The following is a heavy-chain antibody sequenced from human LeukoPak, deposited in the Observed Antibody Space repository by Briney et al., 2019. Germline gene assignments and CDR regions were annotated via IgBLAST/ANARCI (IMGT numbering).Heavy chain of an antibody. Sequence: ASVKVSCKASGGTFSSYAISWVRQAPGQGLEWMGGIIPIFGTANYAQKFQGRVTITADESTSTAYMELSSLRSEDTAVYYCGRLGYCSGSSCPTSYYNWFDPWGQGTLVTVSS. J-gene: IGHJ5*02. CDR2: IIPIFGTA. CDR1: GGTFSSYA. CDR3: GRLGYCSGSSCPTSYYNWFDP. D-gene: IGHD2-15*01. V-gene: IGHV1-69*13.